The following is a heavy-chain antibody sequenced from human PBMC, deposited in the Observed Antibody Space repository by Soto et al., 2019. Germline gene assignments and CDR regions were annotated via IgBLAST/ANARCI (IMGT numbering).Heavy chain of an antibody. D-gene: IGHD1-1*01. CDR1: GFMFSSAW. V-gene: IGHV3-15*01. Sequence: EVQMVQSGGDLVKPGGSLRLSCVTSGFMFSSAWMNWVRQAPGKGLEWVARIKSKGDGETRDYAAPVKGRFTISRDDSKKTVYLQMNRLRAEDTAVYYCVEGWNDFWGQGTLVTVSS. J-gene: IGHJ4*02. CDR2: IKSKGDGETR. CDR3: VEGWNDF.